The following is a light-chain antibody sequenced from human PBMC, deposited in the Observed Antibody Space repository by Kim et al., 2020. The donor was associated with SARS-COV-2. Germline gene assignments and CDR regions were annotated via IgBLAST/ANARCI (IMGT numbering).Light chain of an antibody. CDR3: QSYDSSNPSWV. Sequence: TVTLSCTRSSGSIASNYVQGYQQRPGSAPTTVIYEDHQRPSGVPDRFSGSIDSSSNSASLTISGLKTEDEADYYCQSYDSSNPSWVFGGGTQLTVL. J-gene: IGLJ3*02. V-gene: IGLV6-57*03. CDR1: SGSIASNY. CDR2: EDH.